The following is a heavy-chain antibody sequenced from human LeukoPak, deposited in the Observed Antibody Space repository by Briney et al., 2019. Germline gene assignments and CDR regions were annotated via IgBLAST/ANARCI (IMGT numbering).Heavy chain of an antibody. CDR3: ARHVDGVVSTKLDY. D-gene: IGHD3-22*01. Sequence: GSLRLSCAASGFTFSSYEMNWVRQPPGKGLEWIGSIYYSGSTYYNPSLKSRVTISVDTSTNQFSLKLSSVAAADTAVYYCARHVDGVVSTKLDYWGQGALVTVSS. J-gene: IGHJ4*02. CDR1: GFTFSSYE. CDR2: IYYSGST. V-gene: IGHV4-39*01.